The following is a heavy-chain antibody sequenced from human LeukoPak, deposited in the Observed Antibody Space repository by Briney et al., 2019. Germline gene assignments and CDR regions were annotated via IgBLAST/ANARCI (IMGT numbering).Heavy chain of an antibody. CDR2: INHSGST. CDR3: ARWKYYYGSGPIFDY. D-gene: IGHD3-10*01. CDR1: GGSFSGYY. Sequence: SETLSLTCAVYGGSFSGYYWSWIRQPPGKGLEWIGEINHSGSTKYNPSLTSRVTISVDTSKNQFSLKLSSVTAADTAVYYCARWKYYYGSGPIFDYWGQGTLVTVSS. V-gene: IGHV4-34*01. J-gene: IGHJ4*02.